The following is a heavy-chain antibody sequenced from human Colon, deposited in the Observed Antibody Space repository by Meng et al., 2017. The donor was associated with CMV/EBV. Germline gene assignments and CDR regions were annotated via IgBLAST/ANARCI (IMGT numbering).Heavy chain of an antibody. CDR3: ARDNYYDDSQIFYKTGRFDP. Sequence: QVQLGPAGAEVKKPEASVKVSCKASGYTFTRHGISWVRQAPGQGLEWMGWINTYNGNTDYSQKFQGRVTMTTDTSTNTAYMELRSLKSDDTAVYYCARDNYYDDSQIFYKTGRFDPWGQGTLVTVSS. J-gene: IGHJ5*02. CDR2: INTYNGNT. D-gene: IGHD3-16*01. V-gene: IGHV1-18*01. CDR1: GYTFTRHG.